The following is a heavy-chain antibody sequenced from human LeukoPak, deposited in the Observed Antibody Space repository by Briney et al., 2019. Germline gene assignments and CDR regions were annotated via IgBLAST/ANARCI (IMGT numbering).Heavy chain of an antibody. D-gene: IGHD6-19*01. CDR3: ARDKVTEAGPFDY. CDR2: IIPILGII. V-gene: IGHV1-69*04. CDR1: RVTFSNYA. J-gene: IGHJ4*02. Sequence: SVKVSCKASRVTFSNYAISWVRQAPGQGLDWMGRIIPILGIIKYAQKFQGRVTITADKSTSTVYMDLSSLRSDDTAVYYCARDKVTEAGPFDYWGQGNLVTVSS.